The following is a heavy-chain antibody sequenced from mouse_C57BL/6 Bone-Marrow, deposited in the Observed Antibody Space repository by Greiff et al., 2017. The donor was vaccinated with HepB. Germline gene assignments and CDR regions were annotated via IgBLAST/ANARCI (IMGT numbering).Heavy chain of an antibody. CDR1: GFSLTSYG. J-gene: IGHJ2*01. CDR2: IWSGGST. D-gene: IGHD4-1*01. CDR3: ARNSGTPFDY. Sequence: VQLQQSGPGLVQPSQSLSITCTVSGFSLTSYGVHWVRQSPGKGLEWLGVIWSGGSTDYNAAFISRLSISKDNSKSQVFFKMNSLQADDTAIYYCARNSGTPFDYRGEGTTLTVSS. V-gene: IGHV2-2*01.